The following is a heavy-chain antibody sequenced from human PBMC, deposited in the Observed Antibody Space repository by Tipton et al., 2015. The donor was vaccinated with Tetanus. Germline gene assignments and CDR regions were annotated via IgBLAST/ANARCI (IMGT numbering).Heavy chain of an antibody. CDR3: AKAVVGAYYYYGMDV. J-gene: IGHJ6*02. V-gene: IGHV3-23*01. CDR1: GFTFSSSA. Sequence: SLRLSCAASGFTFSSSAMNWVRQAPGKGLEWVSGISGSGGSTYFPDSVKGRFTISRDNSKDTLYLQMNSLRAEDTAVYYCAKAVVGAYYYYGMDVWGRGTAVTVSS. CDR2: ISGSGGST. D-gene: IGHD2-15*01.